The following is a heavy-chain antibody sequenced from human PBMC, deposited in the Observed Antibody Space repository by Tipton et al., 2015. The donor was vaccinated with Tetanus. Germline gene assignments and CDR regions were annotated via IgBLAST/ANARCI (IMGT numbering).Heavy chain of an antibody. CDR2: IYYSGST. CDR3: ARDPSGGVRYFDY. CDR1: GGSISSYY. Sequence: TLSLTCTVSGGSISSYYWSWIQQPPGKGLEWIGYIYYSGSTNYNPSLKSRVTISVDTSKNQFSLKLSSVTAADTAVYYCARDPSGGVRYFDYWGQGTLVTVSS. D-gene: IGHD2-8*01. V-gene: IGHV4-59*01. J-gene: IGHJ4*02.